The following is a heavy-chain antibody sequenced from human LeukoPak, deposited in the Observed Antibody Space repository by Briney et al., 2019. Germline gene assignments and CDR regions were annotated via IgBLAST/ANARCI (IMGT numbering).Heavy chain of an antibody. Sequence: GGSLRLSCAAPGFTFSSNWMTWVRQAPGKGLEWVDNIKEDGSQKQYVDSVKGRFTISRDNAMNSLYLQMNSLRAEDTAVYYCASGNFFDYWGQGTLVTVSA. V-gene: IGHV3-7*01. CDR1: GFTFSSNW. CDR3: ASGNFFDY. J-gene: IGHJ4*02. CDR2: IKEDGSQK.